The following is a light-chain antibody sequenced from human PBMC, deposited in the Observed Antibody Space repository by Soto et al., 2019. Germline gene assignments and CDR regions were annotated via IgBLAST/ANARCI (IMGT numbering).Light chain of an antibody. CDR3: QQYNNWPPIT. Sequence: EVVMTPSPATLSVSPVERVTLSCRASQSVRSNLAWYQQKPGQSPRLLIYGASTRATGIPARFSGSGSGTEFTLTIRSLQSEDFAVYYCQQYNNWPPITCGQGTRREIK. CDR1: QSVRSN. CDR2: GAS. J-gene: IGKJ5*01. V-gene: IGKV3-15*01.